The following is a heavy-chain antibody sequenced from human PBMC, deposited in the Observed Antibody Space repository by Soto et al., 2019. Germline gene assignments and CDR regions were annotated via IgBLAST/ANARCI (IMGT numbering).Heavy chain of an antibody. CDR2: IKKDESET. J-gene: IGHJ3*02. D-gene: IGHD2-21*02. CDR3: ARSHTGDSAFRAFDI. V-gene: IGHV3-7*03. CDR1: QFSFSNYR. Sequence: LVQSGGGLVPPGESLTVSCAPSQFSFSNYRMNWVRQAPGKALEWVANIKKDESETDYVDSVRGRFTIFRDNAKNLLYLQMRRLRVEDTAVYYCARSHTGDSAFRAFDIWGQGTVVTV.